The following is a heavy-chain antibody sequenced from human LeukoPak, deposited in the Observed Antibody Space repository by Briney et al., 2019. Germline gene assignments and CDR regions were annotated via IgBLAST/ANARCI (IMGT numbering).Heavy chain of an antibody. V-gene: IGHV4-59*11. D-gene: IGHD1-26*01. J-gene: IGHJ6*03. Sequence: SETLSLTCTVSGGSISSHYWSWIRQPPGKGLEWIGYIYYSGSTNYNPSLKSRVTISVDTSKDQFSLKLSSVTAADTAVYYCARAVGTTIFNYYSYSYMDVWGKGTTVTVSS. CDR3: ARAVGTTIFNYYSYSYMDV. CDR2: IYYSGST. CDR1: GGSISSHY.